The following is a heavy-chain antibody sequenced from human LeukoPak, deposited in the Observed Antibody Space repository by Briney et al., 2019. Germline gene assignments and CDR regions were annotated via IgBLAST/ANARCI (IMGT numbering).Heavy chain of an antibody. Sequence: PGGSLRLSCAASGFTVSSNYMSWVRQAPGKGLEWVSSISSSSSYIYYADSVKGRFTISRDNAKNSLYLQMNSLRAEDTAVYYCAREGGHYGSGSSDYWGQGTLVTVSS. V-gene: IGHV3-21*01. J-gene: IGHJ4*02. CDR3: AREGGHYGSGSSDY. CDR2: ISSSSSYI. D-gene: IGHD3-10*01. CDR1: GFTVSSNY.